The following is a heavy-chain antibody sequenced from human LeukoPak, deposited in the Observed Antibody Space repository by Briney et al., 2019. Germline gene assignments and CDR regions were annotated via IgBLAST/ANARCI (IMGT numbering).Heavy chain of an antibody. CDR1: GFTFSSYW. D-gene: IGHD5-18*01. V-gene: IGHV3-7*01. Sequence: PGGSLRLSCAASGFTFSSYWMSWVRQAPGKGLEWVANIKHDGSEKYYVDSVKGRFTISRDNANNSLYLQMNSLRVEDTAVYYCAGSWIQLWPADSWGQGTLVTVSS. CDR3: AGSWIQLWPADS. CDR2: IKHDGSEK. J-gene: IGHJ4*02.